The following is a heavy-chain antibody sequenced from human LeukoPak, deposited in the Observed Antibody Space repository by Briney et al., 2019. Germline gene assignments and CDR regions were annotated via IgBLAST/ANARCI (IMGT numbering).Heavy chain of an antibody. D-gene: IGHD6-13*01. CDR1: GGSISSSSYY. J-gene: IGHJ4*02. Sequence: SETLSLTCTVSGGSISSSSYYWGWIRQPPGKGLEWIGSIYYSGSTYYNPSLKSRVTISVDTSKNQFSLKLSSVTAADTAAYYCARVAHSSSWYPRTPIFDYWGQGTLVTVSS. CDR2: IYYSGST. V-gene: IGHV4-39*07. CDR3: ARVAHSSSWYPRTPIFDY.